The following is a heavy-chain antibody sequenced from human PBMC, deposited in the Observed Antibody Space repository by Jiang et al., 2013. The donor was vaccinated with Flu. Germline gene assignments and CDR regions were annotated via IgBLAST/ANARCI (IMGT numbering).Heavy chain of an antibody. CDR1: GYTFTGYY. D-gene: IGHD3-22*01. V-gene: IGHV1-2*02. CDR2: INPNSGGT. Sequence: GAEVKKPGASVKVSCKASGYTFTGYYMHWVRQAPGQGLEWMGWINPNSGGTNYAQKFQGRVTMTRDTSISTAYMELSRLRSDDTAVYYCARGGDSSGYLGWFDPWGQGTLVTVSS. CDR3: ARGGDSSGYLGWFDP. J-gene: IGHJ5*02.